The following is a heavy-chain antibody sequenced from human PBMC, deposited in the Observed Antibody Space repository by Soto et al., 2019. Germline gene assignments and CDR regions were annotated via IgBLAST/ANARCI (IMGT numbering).Heavy chain of an antibody. J-gene: IGHJ4*02. CDR1: GGSISSGGYY. Sequence: SETLSLTCTVSGGSISSGGYYWSWIRQHPGKGLEWIGYIYYSGSTYYNPSLKSRVTISVDTSKNQFSLKLSSVTAADTAVYYCARLGFGDLWYYFDYWGQGTLVTVSS. D-gene: IGHD3-10*01. CDR2: IYYSGST. V-gene: IGHV4-31*03. CDR3: ARLGFGDLWYYFDY.